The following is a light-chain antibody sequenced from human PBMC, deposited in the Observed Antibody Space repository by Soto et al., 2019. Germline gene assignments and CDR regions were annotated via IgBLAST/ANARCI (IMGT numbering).Light chain of an antibody. J-gene: IGKJ4*01. V-gene: IGKV1-27*01. Sequence: DIQLTQSQSSLSASVCDRVTLTCLASQGISNYLAWYQQKPGKVPKLLIYAASTLQSGVPSRFSGSGSGTDFTLTISSLQPEDVATYYCQKYNSAPLTFGGGTKVDI. CDR1: QGISNY. CDR2: AAS. CDR3: QKYNSAPLT.